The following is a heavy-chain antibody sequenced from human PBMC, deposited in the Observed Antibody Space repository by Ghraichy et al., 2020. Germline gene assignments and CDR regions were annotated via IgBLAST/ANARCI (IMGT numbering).Heavy chain of an antibody. J-gene: IGHJ4*02. CDR3: ARRSYGFDWLSYFDY. D-gene: IGHD3-9*01. Sequence: SETLSLTCAVSGGSISSSNWWSWVRQPPGKGLEWIGEIYHSGSTNYNPSLKSRVTISVDKSKNQFSLKLSSVTAADTAVYYCARRSYGFDWLSYFDYWGQGTLVTVSS. CDR1: GGSISSSNW. V-gene: IGHV4-4*02. CDR2: IYHSGST.